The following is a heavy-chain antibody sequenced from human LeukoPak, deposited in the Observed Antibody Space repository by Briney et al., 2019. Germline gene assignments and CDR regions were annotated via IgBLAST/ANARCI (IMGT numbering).Heavy chain of an antibody. V-gene: IGHV3-23*01. CDR2: ISGGSENT. J-gene: IGHJ3*02. CDR1: GFTFSSFA. D-gene: IGHD6-6*01. CDR3: ANMQLVKGVFEI. Sequence: GGSLRLSCAASGFTFSSFAMSWVRQAPGKGLDWVSSISGGSENTYYADSVKGRSTISRDNSKNTLDLHLNSLTADDTAVYYCANMQLVKGVFEIWGQGTRVTVSS.